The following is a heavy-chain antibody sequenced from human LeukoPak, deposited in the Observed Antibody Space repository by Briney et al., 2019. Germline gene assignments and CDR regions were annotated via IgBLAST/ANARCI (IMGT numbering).Heavy chain of an antibody. D-gene: IGHD2-2*01. V-gene: IGHV4-30-2*01. CDR2: IYHSGST. Sequence: SETLSLTCTVSGGSISSGGYYWSWIRQPPGKGLEWIGYIYHSGSTYYNPSLKSRVTISVDRSKNQFSLKLSSVTAADTAVYYCARPAIVVVPAAISQNTIKIRPTDRGNTANWYFDLWGRGTLVTVSS. J-gene: IGHJ2*01. CDR3: ARPAIVVVPAAISQNTIKIRPTDRGNTANWYFDL. CDR1: GGSISSGGYY.